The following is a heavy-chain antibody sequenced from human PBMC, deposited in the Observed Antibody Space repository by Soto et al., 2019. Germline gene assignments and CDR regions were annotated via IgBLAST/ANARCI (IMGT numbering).Heavy chain of an antibody. V-gene: IGHV3-48*03. Sequence: LRLSCAASGFTFSSYEMNWVSQAPGKGLEWVSYISSSGSTIYYADSVKGRFTISRDNAKNSLYLQMNSLRAEDTAVYYCARKSSSWLDYYYYGMDVWGQGTTVTVSS. CDR3: ARKSSSWLDYYYYGMDV. CDR2: ISSSGSTI. J-gene: IGHJ6*02. CDR1: GFTFSSYE. D-gene: IGHD6-13*01.